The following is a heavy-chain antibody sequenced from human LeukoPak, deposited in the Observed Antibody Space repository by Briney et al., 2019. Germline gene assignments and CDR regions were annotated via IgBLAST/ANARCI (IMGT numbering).Heavy chain of an antibody. CDR3: AKDLYSGYDPGVSFDY. D-gene: IGHD5-12*01. V-gene: IGHV3-9*01. Sequence: PGGSLRLSCAASGFTFDDYAMHWVRHAPGKGLEWVSGISWNSGSIGYADSVKGRFTISRDNAKNSLYLQMNSLRAEDTALYYCAKDLYSGYDPGVSFDYWGQGTLVTVSS. CDR1: GFTFDDYA. J-gene: IGHJ4*02. CDR2: ISWNSGSI.